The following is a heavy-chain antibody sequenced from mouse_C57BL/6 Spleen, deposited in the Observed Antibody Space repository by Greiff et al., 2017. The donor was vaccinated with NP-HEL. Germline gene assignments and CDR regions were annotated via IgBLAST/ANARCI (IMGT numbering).Heavy chain of an antibody. V-gene: IGHV2-5*01. D-gene: IGHD2-5*01. J-gene: IGHJ1*03. CDR1: GFSLTSYG. Sequence: QVQLKESGPGLVQPSQSLSITCTVSGFSLTSYGVHWVRQSPGKGLEWLGVIWRGGSTDYNAAFMSRLSITKDNSKSQVFFKMNSLQADDTAIYYCAKTDAYYSNYDWYFDVWGTGTTVTVSS. CDR2: IWRGGST. CDR3: AKTDAYYSNYDWYFDV.